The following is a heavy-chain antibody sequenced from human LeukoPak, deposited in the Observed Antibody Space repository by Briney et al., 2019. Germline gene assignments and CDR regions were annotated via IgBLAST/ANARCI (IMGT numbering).Heavy chain of an antibody. J-gene: IGHJ4*02. Sequence: GESLKISCKGSGYRFTSYWIGWVRQMPGKGLEWMGIIYPGDSDTRYSPSFQGQVTISADKPISTAYLQWSSLKASDTAMYYCARGSGYSGYPYYFDYWGQGTLVTVSS. D-gene: IGHD5-12*01. CDR3: ARGSGYSGYPYYFDY. CDR2: IYPGDSDT. V-gene: IGHV5-51*04. CDR1: GYRFTSYW.